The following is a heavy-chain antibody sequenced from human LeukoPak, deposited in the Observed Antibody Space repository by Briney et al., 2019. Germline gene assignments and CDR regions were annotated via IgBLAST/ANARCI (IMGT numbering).Heavy chain of an antibody. CDR2: ISGSGGST. CDR3: XXDGQNSSSWNWFDP. D-gene: IGHD6-13*01. J-gene: IGHJ5*02. V-gene: IGHV3-23*01. Sequence: PGGSLRLSCAASGFTFSSYGMSWVRQAPGKGLEWVSAISGSGGSTYYADSVKGRFTISRDNSKNTLYLQMNSLRAEDTAVYYXXXDGQNSSSWNWFDPWGQGTLVTVSS. CDR1: GFTFSSYG.